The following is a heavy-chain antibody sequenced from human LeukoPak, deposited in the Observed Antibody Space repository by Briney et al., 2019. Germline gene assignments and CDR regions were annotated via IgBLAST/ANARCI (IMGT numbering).Heavy chain of an antibody. Sequence: GGSLRLSCAASGFTFSSYGMHWVRQAPGKGLEWVTLIRFDGNDKYYADSVKGRFTISRDNSKHTLYLQMNSLRAGDTAVYYCAKDGYNYGGNLDYWGQGTLVTVSS. J-gene: IGHJ4*02. D-gene: IGHD5-18*01. CDR3: AKDGYNYGGNLDY. CDR2: IRFDGNDK. V-gene: IGHV3-30*02. CDR1: GFTFSSYG.